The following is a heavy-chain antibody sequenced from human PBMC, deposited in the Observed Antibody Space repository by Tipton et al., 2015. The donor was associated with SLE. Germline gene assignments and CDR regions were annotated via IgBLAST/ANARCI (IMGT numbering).Heavy chain of an antibody. D-gene: IGHD6-6*01. CDR1: SDSISSGDSY. CDR2: IYYTGTT. J-gene: IGHJ6*03. V-gene: IGHV4-31*03. Sequence: TLSLTCTVSSDSISSGDSYWSWIRQHPGKGLEWVGYIYYTGTTYYNPSLKSRATISVDTSKNQFPLSLNSVTAADTAVYYCARASSIAARYFYYYMDVWGKGTAVTVSS. CDR3: ARASSIAARYFYYYMDV.